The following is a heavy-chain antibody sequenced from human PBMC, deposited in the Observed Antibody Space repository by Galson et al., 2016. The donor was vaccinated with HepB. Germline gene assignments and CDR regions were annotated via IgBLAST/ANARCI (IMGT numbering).Heavy chain of an antibody. J-gene: IGHJ6*03. V-gene: IGHV3-64*01. CDR2: ISSNGGST. CDR1: GFTFSNYA. D-gene: IGHD7-27*01. Sequence: SLRLSCAASGFTFSNYAMHWVRQAPGKGLEYVSAISSNGGSTYYANSVKGRFTISRDNSKNTLYLQMVSLRAEDMAVYYCARAALRELGYHYYMDVWGKGTTVTVSS. CDR3: ARAALRELGYHYYMDV.